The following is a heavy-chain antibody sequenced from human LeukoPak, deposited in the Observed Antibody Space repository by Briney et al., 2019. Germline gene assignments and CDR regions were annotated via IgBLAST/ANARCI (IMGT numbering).Heavy chain of an antibody. CDR3: ARGWFGELLDY. CDR1: GGSISSYY. V-gene: IGHV4-59*01. D-gene: IGHD3-10*01. J-gene: IGHJ4*02. Sequence: PGTLSLTCTVSGGSISSYYRSWVRQPPGKGLGWVGYIYYSGSTTYNPSLTSRVTISVDRAKNPFSLKLSSVTAADTAVYYCARGWFGELLDYWGQGTLVTVSS. CDR2: IYYSGST.